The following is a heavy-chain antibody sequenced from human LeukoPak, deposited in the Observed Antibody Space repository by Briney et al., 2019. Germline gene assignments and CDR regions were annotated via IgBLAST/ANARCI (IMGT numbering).Heavy chain of an antibody. CDR3: ARSSPFDI. V-gene: IGHV3-48*02. J-gene: IGHJ3*02. CDR2: VTSSGTI. Sequence: GGSLRLSCAASGYTFSSYTINWVRQAPGKGLEWVSSVTSSGTIYHADSVKGRFTISRDNAKNSLYLQMISLRDEDTAVYYCARSSPFDIWGQGTMVTVSS. CDR1: GYTFSSYT.